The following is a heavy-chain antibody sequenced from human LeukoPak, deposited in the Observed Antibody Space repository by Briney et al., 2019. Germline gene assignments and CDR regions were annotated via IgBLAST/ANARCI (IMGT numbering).Heavy chain of an antibody. CDR1: GFTFSSYG. V-gene: IGHV3-30*18. CDR3: AKARVKWQGLSLFYY. Sequence: AGGSLRLSCAASGFTFSSYGMHWVRQAPGKGLEWVAVISYDGSNKYYADSVKGRFTISRDNSKNTLYLQMNSLRAEDTAVYYCAKARVKWQGLSLFYYWGQGTLVTVSS. D-gene: IGHD6-19*01. CDR2: ISYDGSNK. J-gene: IGHJ4*02.